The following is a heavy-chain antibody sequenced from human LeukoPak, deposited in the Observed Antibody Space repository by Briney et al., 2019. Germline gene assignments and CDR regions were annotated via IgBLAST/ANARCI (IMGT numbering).Heavy chain of an antibody. D-gene: IGHD6-19*01. CDR3: ARHGRSGIAVAGTRGFDY. Sequence: SQTLSLTCAISGDSVSSNSAAWNWIRQSPSRGLEWLGRTYYRSKWYNDYAVSVKSRITINPDTSKNQFSLQLNSVTPEDTAVYYRARHGRSGIAVAGTRGFDYWGQGTLVTVSS. J-gene: IGHJ4*02. V-gene: IGHV6-1*01. CDR1: GDSVSSNSAA. CDR2: TYYRSKWYN.